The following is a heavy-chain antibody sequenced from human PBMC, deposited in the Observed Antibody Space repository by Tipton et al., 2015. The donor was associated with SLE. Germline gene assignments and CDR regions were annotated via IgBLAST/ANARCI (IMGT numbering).Heavy chain of an antibody. Sequence: TLSLTCTVSGGSISSYYWSWIRQPPGKGLEWIGYIYYSGSTNYNPSLKSRVTISVDTPKNQFSLKLSSVTAADTAVYYCARDFQTIFGVVIIRYFDYWGQGTLVTASS. D-gene: IGHD3-3*01. V-gene: IGHV4-59*12. J-gene: IGHJ4*02. CDR2: IYYSGST. CDR3: ARDFQTIFGVVIIRYFDY. CDR1: GGSISSYY.